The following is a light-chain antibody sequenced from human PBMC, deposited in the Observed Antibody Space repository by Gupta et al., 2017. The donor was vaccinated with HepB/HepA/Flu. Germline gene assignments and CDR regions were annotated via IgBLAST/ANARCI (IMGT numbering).Light chain of an antibody. CDR3: GTWDNSLSAVV. CDR1: SSNIGNNY. V-gene: IGLV1-51*02. J-gene: IGLJ2*01. CDR2: ENK. Sequence: QSVLTQPPSVSAAPGQRVTISCSGSSSNIGNNYMSWYQQLPGTAPKVVIYENKKRTSGIPDRFSGSKSGTSATLGITGLQTGDEADYYCGTWDNSLSAVVFGGGTRLTVL.